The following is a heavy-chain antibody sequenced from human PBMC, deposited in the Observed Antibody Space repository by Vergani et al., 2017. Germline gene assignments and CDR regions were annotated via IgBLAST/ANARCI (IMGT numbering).Heavy chain of an antibody. D-gene: IGHD3-3*01. Sequence: QVQLVQSGAEVKKPGASVKVSCKASGYTFTSYDINWVRQATGQGLEWMGWMNPKRGNTGYAQKFQGRVTMTRNNSISTAYMGLRSLRSEATSVYYCARGPRNVTIFGVVITNWFHPWGKGTLVTVSS. CDR3: ARGPRNVTIFGVVITNWFHP. V-gene: IGHV1-8*01. CDR2: MNPKRGNT. CDR1: GYTFTSYD. J-gene: IGHJ5*02.